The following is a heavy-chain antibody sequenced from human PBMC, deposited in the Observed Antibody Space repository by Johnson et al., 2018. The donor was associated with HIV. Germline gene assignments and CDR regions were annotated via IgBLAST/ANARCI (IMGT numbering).Heavy chain of an antibody. CDR3: VKVRGWLPDGGAFDS. D-gene: IGHD3-22*01. CDR2: ISWDGGST. V-gene: IGHV3-43*01. CDR1: GFTFADYT. Sequence: EVLLVESGGVVVQPGGTLRLSCAASGFTFADYTMHWVRQAPGKGLEWVSLISWDGGSTYYADSVKGRFTVSRDNSKNSLYLQMNSLRTEDTVVYYCVKVRGWLPDGGAFDSWGQWTMVTVSS. J-gene: IGHJ3*02.